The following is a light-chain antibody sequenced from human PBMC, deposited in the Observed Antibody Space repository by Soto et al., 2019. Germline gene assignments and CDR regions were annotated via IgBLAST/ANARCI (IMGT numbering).Light chain of an antibody. V-gene: IGLV2-8*01. J-gene: IGLJ2*01. CDR3: ATWDDSPRDVV. CDR1: SSDVGRYNY. Sequence: QSALTQPPSASGSPGQSVTISCTGSSSDVGRYNYVSWYQQHPGKAPKLMIYEVSKRPSGVPDRFSGSKSGNTASLTVSGLQAEDEADYYCATWDDSPRDVVFGGGTKVTVL. CDR2: EVS.